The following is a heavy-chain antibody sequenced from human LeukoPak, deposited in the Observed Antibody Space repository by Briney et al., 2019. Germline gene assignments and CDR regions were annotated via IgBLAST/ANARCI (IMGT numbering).Heavy chain of an antibody. V-gene: IGHV4-39*01. CDR3: ARQVPRNNLPY. CDR2: IYYSGST. Sequence: SETLSLTCTVSGGSISSGDYYWAWIRQPPGKGLEWIGTIYYSGSTYYNPSLKSRVTISVDTSKNQFSLELTSVTAADTAVYYCARQVPRNNLPYWGQGTLVTVSS. D-gene: IGHD1/OR15-1a*01. CDR1: GGSISSGDYY. J-gene: IGHJ4*02.